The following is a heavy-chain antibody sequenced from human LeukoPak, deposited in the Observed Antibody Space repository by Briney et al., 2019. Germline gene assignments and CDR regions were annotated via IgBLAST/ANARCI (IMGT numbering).Heavy chain of an antibody. CDR2: IASGGST. CDR3: ARGNGHSSSSRYFDY. J-gene: IGHJ4*02. CDR1: GFTVSSNY. D-gene: IGHD6-6*01. V-gene: IGHV3-66*01. Sequence: PGGSLRLSCAASGFTVSSNYMNWVRQAPGKGLEWVSVIASGGSTYYADPVKGRFTISRDTSKNTLYLQTNSLRAEDTAVYYCARGNGHSSSSRYFDYWGQGTLVTVSS.